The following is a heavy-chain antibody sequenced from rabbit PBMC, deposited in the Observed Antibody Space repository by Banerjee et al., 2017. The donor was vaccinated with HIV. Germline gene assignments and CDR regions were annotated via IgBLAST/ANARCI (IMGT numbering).Heavy chain of an antibody. J-gene: IGHJ4*01. Sequence: EESGGDLVKPEGSLTLTCTASGFSFSSSYWICWVRQAPGKGLEWIGCIYPDDDNTDYASWVNGRFTISLDNAQNTVFLQMTSLTAADTATYFCARDLAGVIGWNFDLWGQGPWSPS. CDR3: ARDLAGVIGWNFDL. CDR2: IYPDDDNT. CDR1: GFSFSSSYW. D-gene: IGHD4-1*01. V-gene: IGHV1S45*01.